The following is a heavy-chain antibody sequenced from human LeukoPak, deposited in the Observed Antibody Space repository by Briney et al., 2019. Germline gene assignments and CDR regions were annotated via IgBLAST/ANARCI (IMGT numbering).Heavy chain of an antibody. Sequence: GGSLRLSCAVSGFTFSSYWMHWVRQGPGKGLAWVSRITSDGSATDYADSVKGRFTISRDNAKNTLYLHMDSLGAEDTAVYYCARDASPGYFDLWGRGTLVTVSS. V-gene: IGHV3-74*01. CDR1: GFTFSSYW. J-gene: IGHJ2*01. D-gene: IGHD2-15*01. CDR2: ITSDGSAT. CDR3: ARDASPGYFDL.